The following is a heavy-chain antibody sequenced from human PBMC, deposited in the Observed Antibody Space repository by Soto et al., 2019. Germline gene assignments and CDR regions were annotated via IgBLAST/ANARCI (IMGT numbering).Heavy chain of an antibody. CDR1: GASISSNNW. CDR2: ISHTGST. J-gene: IGHJ4*02. D-gene: IGHD5-18*01. CDR3: ARRVRDTTMVPAYYFDY. Sequence: QVQLQESGPGLVEPSGTLSLTCAVSGASISSNNWWNWVRQPPGKGLEWIAEISHTGSTNYNSSLKSRATISVDKSKNQFSLRLSSVTAADTAVYYCARRVRDTTMVPAYYFDYWGQGTLVTVSS. V-gene: IGHV4-4*02.